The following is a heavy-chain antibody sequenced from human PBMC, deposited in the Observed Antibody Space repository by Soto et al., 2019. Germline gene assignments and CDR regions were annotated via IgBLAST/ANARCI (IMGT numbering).Heavy chain of an antibody. V-gene: IGHV6-1*01. Sequence: SQTLSLTCAISMDSVSNNRATWNWIRQSPSGGLEWLGRTYYRSKWISDYAMSVKGRISINPDTSKNLVSLHLNFVTPEDTAVYYCARAPPDFNIGFDFWGQGTPVTVSS. J-gene: IGHJ4*02. CDR1: MDSVSNNRAT. CDR3: ARAPPDFNIGFDF. CDR2: TYYRSKWIS. D-gene: IGHD2-15*01.